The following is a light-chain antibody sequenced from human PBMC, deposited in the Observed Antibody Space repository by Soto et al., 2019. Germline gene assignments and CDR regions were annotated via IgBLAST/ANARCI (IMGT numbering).Light chain of an antibody. CDR1: QSVSSTY. V-gene: IGKV3-20*01. CDR2: GTS. Sequence: EIVLTQSPGTLSLSPGEGATLSCRASQSVSSTYIAWYQQKPGQAPGLLIYGTSTRVTGIPDRFRGSGSGTDFTLTVSRLEPEDFAVYFCQQYSVSPWTFGQGTRVEIK. J-gene: IGKJ1*01. CDR3: QQYSVSPWT.